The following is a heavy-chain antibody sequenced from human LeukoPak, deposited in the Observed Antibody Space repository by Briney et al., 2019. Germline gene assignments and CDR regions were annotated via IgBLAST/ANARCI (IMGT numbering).Heavy chain of an antibody. D-gene: IGHD3-22*01. Sequence: GGSLRLSCAASGFTFSSYGMHWVRQAPGKGLEWVAVIWYDGSNKYYADSVKGRFTISRDNSKNTLYLQMNSLRAEDTAVYYCARDKGHYYDSSGYLGYWGQGTLVTVSS. J-gene: IGHJ4*02. CDR1: GFTFSSYG. CDR2: IWYDGSNK. V-gene: IGHV3-33*01. CDR3: ARDKGHYYDSSGYLGY.